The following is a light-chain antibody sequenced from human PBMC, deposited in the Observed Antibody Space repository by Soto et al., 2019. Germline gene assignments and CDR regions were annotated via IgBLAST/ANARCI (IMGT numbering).Light chain of an antibody. CDR3: QQYNGYWT. J-gene: IGKJ1*01. CDR2: EAS. CDR1: QSISGS. V-gene: IGKV1-5*03. Sequence: DIQMTQSPSTLSASVGDRVTITCRASQSISGSLAWYQQKPGKVPRLLIYEASNLKSGVPSRFSGSGSGTEYPLTISSLQPDDFASYYCQQYNGYWTFGQGTKVEIK.